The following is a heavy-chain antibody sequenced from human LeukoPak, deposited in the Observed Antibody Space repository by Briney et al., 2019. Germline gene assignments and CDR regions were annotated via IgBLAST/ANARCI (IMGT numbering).Heavy chain of an antibody. Sequence: GGSLRLSCAASGFTFSSYAMHWVRQAPGKGLEWVAVISYDGSNKYYADSVKGRFTISRDNSKNTLYLQMKSLRAEDTAVDYCASAGYSSGWYVAYYYYYGMDGWGQGTTVTVSS. D-gene: IGHD6-19*01. CDR2: ISYDGSNK. J-gene: IGHJ6*02. CDR1: GFTFSSYA. CDR3: ASAGYSSGWYVAYYYYYGMDG. V-gene: IGHV3-30*04.